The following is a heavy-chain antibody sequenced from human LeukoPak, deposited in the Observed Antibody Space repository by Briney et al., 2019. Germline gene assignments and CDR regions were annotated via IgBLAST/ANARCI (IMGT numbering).Heavy chain of an antibody. Sequence: SETLSLTCTVSGGSISSSRNYWGWIRQPPGKRLEWIESIHYSGSTYYSPSLKSLVTISVDMSKNQFSLKLTSVTAADTAVYYCARQGSNWCFEYFQHWGQGTLVTVSS. CDR2: IHYSGST. CDR3: ARQGSNWCFEYFQH. V-gene: IGHV4-39*01. CDR1: GGSISSSRNY. D-gene: IGHD4-11*01. J-gene: IGHJ1*01.